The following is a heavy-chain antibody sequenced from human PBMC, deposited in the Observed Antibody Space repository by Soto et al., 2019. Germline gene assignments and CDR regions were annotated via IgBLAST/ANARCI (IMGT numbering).Heavy chain of an antibody. CDR1: GYTFTSYG. V-gene: IGHV1-18*01. D-gene: IGHD6-13*01. CDR3: ARDGYISSWYGYDYYGMDV. CDR2: ISAYTGNT. J-gene: IGHJ6*02. Sequence: ASVKVSCKASGYTFTSYGISWVRQAPGQGLEWMGWISAYTGNTNYAQKLQGRVTMTTETSRSTAYMELRSLRSDDTAVYYCARDGYISSWYGYDYYGMDVWGQGTTVTVCS.